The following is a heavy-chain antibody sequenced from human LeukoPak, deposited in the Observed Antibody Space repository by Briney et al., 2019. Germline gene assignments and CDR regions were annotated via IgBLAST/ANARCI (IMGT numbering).Heavy chain of an antibody. J-gene: IGHJ5*02. CDR2: IWYDGSYK. D-gene: IGHD6-13*01. CDR1: GFTFSNYG. Sequence: GGSLRLSCAASGFTFSNYGMHWVRQAPGKGLEWVSVIWYDGSYKSYADSVKGRFTISRDNSKNTLFLQMNSLRADDTAVYYCARDTLIAAPKAGTVARIGWFDTWGQGALVTVSS. V-gene: IGHV3-33*01. CDR3: ARDTLIAAPKAGTVARIGWFDT.